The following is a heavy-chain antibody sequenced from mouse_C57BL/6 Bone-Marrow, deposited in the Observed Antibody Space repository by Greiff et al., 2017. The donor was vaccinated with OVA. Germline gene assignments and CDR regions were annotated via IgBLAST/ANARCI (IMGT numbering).Heavy chain of an antibody. Sequence: EVQLVESGGGLVKPGGSLKLSCAASGFTFSDYGMHWVRQAPEKGLEWVAYISSGSSTIYYADTVKGRFTISRDNAKNTLFLQMTSLRSEDTAMYYCARGWYYFDDWGKGTTLTVSS. CDR1: GFTFSDYG. V-gene: IGHV5-17*01. CDR2: ISSGSSTI. D-gene: IGHD3-3*01. J-gene: IGHJ2*01. CDR3: ARGWYYFDD.